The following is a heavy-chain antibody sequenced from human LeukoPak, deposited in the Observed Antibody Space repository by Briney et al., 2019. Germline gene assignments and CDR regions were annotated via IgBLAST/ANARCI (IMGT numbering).Heavy chain of an antibody. CDR2: IYHSGST. J-gene: IGHJ4*02. CDR3: ARGSPTPGNFDY. V-gene: IGHV4-30-2*01. CDR1: GGSISSDGYS. Sequence: SETLSLTCAVSGGSISSDGYSWSWIRQPPGRGLEWIGYIYHSGSTYYNPSLKSRVTILVDRSKNQFSLKLNSVTAADTAVYYCARGSPTPGNFDYWGRGTLVTVSS.